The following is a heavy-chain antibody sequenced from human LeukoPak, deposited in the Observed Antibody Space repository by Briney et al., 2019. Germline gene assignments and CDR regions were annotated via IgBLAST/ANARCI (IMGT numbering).Heavy chain of an antibody. Sequence: ASVKVSCKASGYTFTGYYMHWVRQAPGQGLEWMGWINPNSGGTNYAQKFQGRVTMTRDTSITTAYMELSRLKSDDTAVYYCARVVGRINWFDPWGQGTLVTVSS. D-gene: IGHD1-26*01. CDR2: INPNSGGT. J-gene: IGHJ5*02. CDR1: GYTFTGYY. CDR3: ARVVGRINWFDP. V-gene: IGHV1-2*02.